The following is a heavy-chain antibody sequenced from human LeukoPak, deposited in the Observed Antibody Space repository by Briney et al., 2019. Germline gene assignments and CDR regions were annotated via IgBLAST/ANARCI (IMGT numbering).Heavy chain of an antibody. CDR2: IYHSGST. V-gene: IGHV4-4*02. Sequence: SETLSLTCAASGGSISSSNWWSWVRQPPGKGLEWIGEIYHSGSTNYNPSLKSRVTISVDKSKNQFSLKLSSVTAADTAVYYCASSGSGSYVFDYWGQGTLVTVSS. CDR3: ASSGSGSYVFDY. J-gene: IGHJ4*02. D-gene: IGHD3-10*01. CDR1: GGSISSSNW.